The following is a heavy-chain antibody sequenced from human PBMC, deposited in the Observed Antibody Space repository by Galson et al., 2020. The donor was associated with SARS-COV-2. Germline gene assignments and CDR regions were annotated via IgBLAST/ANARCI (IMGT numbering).Heavy chain of an antibody. CDR2: ISAYNGNT. V-gene: IGHV1-18*01. CDR1: GYTFTSYG. Sequence: ASVKVSCKASGYTFTSYGISWVRQAPGQGLEWMGWISAYNGNTNYAQKLQGRVTMTTDTSTSTAYMELRSLRSDDTAVYYCASVEYYYDSIGYPQRTYGMDGWGQGTTVTVSS. J-gene: IGHJ6*02. CDR3: ASVEYYYDSIGYPQRTYGMDG. D-gene: IGHD3-22*01.